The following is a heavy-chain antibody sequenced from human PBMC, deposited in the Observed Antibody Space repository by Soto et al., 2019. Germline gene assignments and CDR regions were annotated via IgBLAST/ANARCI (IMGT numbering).Heavy chain of an antibody. CDR2: ISAYNGNT. CDR3: ARDPSSTQQAHYYYYGMDV. CDR1: GYAFTSYS. J-gene: IGHJ6*02. Sequence: QVQLVQSGAEVKKPGASVKVSCKASGYAFTSYSICWVRQAPGQGLEWMVWISAYNGNTNYAQKLQGRVTMTTDTSTSTAYMELRSLRSDDTAVYYCARDPSSTQQAHYYYYGMDVWGQGTTVTVSS. V-gene: IGHV1-18*01. D-gene: IGHD2-2*01.